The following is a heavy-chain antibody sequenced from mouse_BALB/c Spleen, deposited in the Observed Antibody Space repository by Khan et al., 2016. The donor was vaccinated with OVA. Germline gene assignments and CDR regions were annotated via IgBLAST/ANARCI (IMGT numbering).Heavy chain of an antibody. D-gene: IGHD1-3*01. CDR2: IWAGGSR. CDR1: GFSLTSYG. Sequence: QVQLKQSGPGLVAPSQSLSITCTVSGFSLTSYGVHWVRQPPGKGLEWLGVIWAGGSRNYNSALMYSLSISTDNSNSQVFLKRNSSETNDTAMYYCTRIEDIWGQGTTLTVSS. CDR3: TRIEDI. J-gene: IGHJ2*01. V-gene: IGHV2-9*02.